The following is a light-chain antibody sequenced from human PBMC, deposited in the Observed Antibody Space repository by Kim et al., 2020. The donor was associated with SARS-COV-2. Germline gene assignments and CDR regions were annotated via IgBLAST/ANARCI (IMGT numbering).Light chain of an antibody. CDR1: QSVSSY. V-gene: IGKV3-11*01. Sequence: LSPGESATPSCRASQSVSSYLAWYQQKPGQAPRLLIYDASNRATGIPARFSGSGSGTDFTLTISSLEPEDFAVYYCQQRSNWKFTFGPGTKVDIK. CDR3: QQRSNWKFT. J-gene: IGKJ3*01. CDR2: DAS.